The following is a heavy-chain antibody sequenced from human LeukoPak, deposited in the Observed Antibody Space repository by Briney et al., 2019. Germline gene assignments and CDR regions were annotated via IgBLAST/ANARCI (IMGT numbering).Heavy chain of an antibody. V-gene: IGHV4-39*01. D-gene: IGHD3-10*01. CDR1: GGSISSSSYY. CDR3: ARVHGSGRHAYYFDY. CDR2: IYYSGST. Sequence: SETLSLTCTVSGGSISSSSYYWGWIRQPPGKGLEWIGSIYYSGSTYYNPSLKSRVTISVDTSKNQFSLKLSSVTAADTAVYYCARVHGSGRHAYYFDYWGQGTLVTVSS. J-gene: IGHJ4*02.